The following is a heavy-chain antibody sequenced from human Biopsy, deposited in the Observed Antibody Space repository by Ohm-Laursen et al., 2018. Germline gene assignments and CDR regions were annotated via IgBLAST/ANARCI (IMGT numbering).Heavy chain of an antibody. Sequence: SETLSLTCTVSGGPIDCYYWSWIRQPPGKALEWIGYIYFTGRTSYNPSLKSRVTMSVNKSKKQFSLRLSSVTAADTAVNYCASAGYNPDWNFDLWGRGTRVTVSS. CDR3: ASAGYNPDWNFDL. V-gene: IGHV4-59*12. CDR1: GGPIDCYY. CDR2: IYFTGRT. D-gene: IGHD5-24*01. J-gene: IGHJ2*01.